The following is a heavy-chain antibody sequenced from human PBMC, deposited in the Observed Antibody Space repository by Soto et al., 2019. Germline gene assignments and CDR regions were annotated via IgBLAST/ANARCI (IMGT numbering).Heavy chain of an antibody. CDR3: ARHPGYYDILTGYTTYYFDY. Sequence: SETLSLTCTVSGGPISSYYWSWIRQPPGKGLEWIGYIYYRGNTNYNPSLKSRVTISLDTPKNQFSLKLSSVTAADTAVYYCARHPGYYDILTGYTTYYFDYWGQGILVTVSS. CDR1: GGPISSYY. J-gene: IGHJ4*02. V-gene: IGHV4-59*08. D-gene: IGHD3-9*01. CDR2: IYYRGNT.